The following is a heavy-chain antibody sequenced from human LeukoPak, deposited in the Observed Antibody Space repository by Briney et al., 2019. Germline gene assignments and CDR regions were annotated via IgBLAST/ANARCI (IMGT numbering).Heavy chain of an antibody. CDR1: GLSLSTRGVG. J-gene: IGHJ3*02. CDR2: IYWNEEK. D-gene: IGHD3-22*01. V-gene: IGHV2-5*01. CDR3: AHTQYYYDSGGVDDGFDI. Sequence: ESGPTLVKPTQTLTLTCTLSGLSLSTRGVGVGWIRQPPGKALERLALIYWNEEKRYSPSLKSRITITKDTSKIQVVLAMTNVDPVDTATYYCAHTQYYYDSGGVDDGFDIWGQGTMVTVSS.